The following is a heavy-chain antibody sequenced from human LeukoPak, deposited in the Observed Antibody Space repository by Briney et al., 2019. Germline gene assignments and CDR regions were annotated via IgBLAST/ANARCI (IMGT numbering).Heavy chain of an antibody. CDR3: ARSSYYYDSSGYPPDY. D-gene: IGHD3-22*01. V-gene: IGHV2-70*11. CDR2: IDWDDDK. CDR1: GFSLGTSGMC. Sequence: SGPALVKPTQTLTLTCTFSGFSLGTSGMCVSWIRQPPGKALEWLARIDWDDDKYYSTSLKTRLTISKDTSKNQVVLTMTNMDPVDTATYYCARSSYYYDSSGYPPDYWGQGTLVTVSS. J-gene: IGHJ4*02.